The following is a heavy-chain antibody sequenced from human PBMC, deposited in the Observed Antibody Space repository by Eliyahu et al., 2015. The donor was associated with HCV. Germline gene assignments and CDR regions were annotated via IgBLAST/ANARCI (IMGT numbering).Heavy chain of an antibody. CDR2: ISSSSSYI. D-gene: IGHD5-18*01. CDR3: ARDSRIQLWLARHFDY. V-gene: IGHV3-21*01. J-gene: IGHJ4*02. Sequence: KPGGPQGPGKGLAWVSSISSSSSYIYYADSVKGRFTISRDNAKNSLYLQMNSLRAEDTAVYYCARDSRIQLWLARHFDYWGQGTLVTVSS.